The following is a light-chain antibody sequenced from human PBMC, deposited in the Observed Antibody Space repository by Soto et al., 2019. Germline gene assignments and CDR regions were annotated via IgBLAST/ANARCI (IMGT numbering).Light chain of an antibody. J-gene: IGLJ2*01. Sequence: QSVLTQPPSASGTPGQRVTISCSGSGSSIGTNTVNWYRQLPGTTPKLLIYGDNQRPSGVPYRFSVSKSGTSASLAISGLQSEDEAEYYCAAWDGSLNNVLFGGGTKVTVL. CDR1: GSSIGTNT. CDR3: AAWDGSLNNVL. CDR2: GDN. V-gene: IGLV1-44*01.